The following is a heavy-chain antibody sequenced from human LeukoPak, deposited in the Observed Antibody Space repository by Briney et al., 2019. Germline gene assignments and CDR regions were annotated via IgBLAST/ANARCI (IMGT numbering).Heavy chain of an antibody. CDR3: ARLSGYYDSSPEV. D-gene: IGHD3-22*01. CDR1: GASVSSGRHY. Sequence: SETLSLTCTVSGASVSSGRHYWTWIRQPAGKGLDWIGRIYTSGTTKYDPSLESRVAISMDTSKNQFSLKLTSVTAADTAVYYCARLSGYYDSSPEVWGQGTLVAVSS. CDR2: IYTSGTT. J-gene: IGHJ4*02. V-gene: IGHV4-61*02.